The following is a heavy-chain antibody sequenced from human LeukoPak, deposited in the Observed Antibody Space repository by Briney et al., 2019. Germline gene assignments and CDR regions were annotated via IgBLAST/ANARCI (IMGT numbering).Heavy chain of an antibody. J-gene: IGHJ4*02. CDR1: GFTFSNYA. CDR3: AKDPYTMIVVVFDY. V-gene: IGHV3-23*01. Sequence: GGSLRLSCATSGFTFSNYAMTWVRQAPGKGLEWVSLISGSGGTTYYADSVKGRFTISRDNSKNTLFLQMNSLRAEDTAVYYCAKDPYTMIVVVFDYWGQGTLVTVSS. CDR2: ISGSGGTT. D-gene: IGHD3-22*01.